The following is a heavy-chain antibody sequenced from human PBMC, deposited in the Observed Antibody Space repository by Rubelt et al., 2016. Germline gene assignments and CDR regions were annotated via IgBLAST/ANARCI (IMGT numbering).Heavy chain of an antibody. CDR2: IYPGDSDT. V-gene: IGHV5-51*01. D-gene: IGHD3-10*01. CDR3: ARIPGSGSSEINWFDP. Sequence: EVQLVQSGAEVNKPGESLRISCQGSGYSFTSYWIGWVRPMPGKGLDWLGIIYPGDSDTGYSPSVQGQVDIPADKAVSTAYRQWSSLKAADTAMYYCARIPGSGSSEINWFDPWGQGTLVTVSS. J-gene: IGHJ5*02. CDR1: GYSFTSYW.